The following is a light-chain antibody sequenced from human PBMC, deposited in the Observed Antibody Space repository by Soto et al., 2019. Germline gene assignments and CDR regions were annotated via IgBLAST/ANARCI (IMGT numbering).Light chain of an antibody. Sequence: EIVLTHSPGTLSLSPWEIATLSCRASQSVSSTYLAWYQQKPGQAPRLLIYGTSSRATGIPDRFSGSGSGPDFTLTISRLEPEDFAVYYCQQYGTSPQTFGQGTKVDI. CDR2: GTS. J-gene: IGKJ1*01. V-gene: IGKV3-20*01. CDR1: QSVSSTY. CDR3: QQYGTSPQT.